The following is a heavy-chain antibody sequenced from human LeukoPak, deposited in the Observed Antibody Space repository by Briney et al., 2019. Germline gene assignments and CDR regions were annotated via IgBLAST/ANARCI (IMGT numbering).Heavy chain of an antibody. V-gene: IGHV4-59*01. CDR1: GGSISSYY. CDR3: ARDRGYSYGLFWFDP. J-gene: IGHJ5*02. Sequence: PSETLSLTCTVSGGSISSYYWSWIRQPPGKGLEWIGYIYYSGSTNYNPSLKSRVTISVDTSKNQFSLKLSSVTAADTAVYYCARDRGYSYGLFWFDPRGQGTLVTVSS. CDR2: IYYSGST. D-gene: IGHD5-18*01.